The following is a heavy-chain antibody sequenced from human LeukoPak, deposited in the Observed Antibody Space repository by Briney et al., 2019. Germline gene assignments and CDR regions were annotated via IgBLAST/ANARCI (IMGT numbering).Heavy chain of an antibody. CDR2: INPNSGCT. Sequence: ASVTVSCRASGYAFTDFTDYYIPWVRQAPGQGLEWMGWINPNSGCTYYAHKFQGRVTMTRDTSITTAYMELNRLTSDDAVVYFCVRVSTGWYFDYWGQGTLVSVSS. J-gene: IGHJ4*02. D-gene: IGHD6-19*01. CDR1: GYAFTDFTDYY. CDR3: VRVSTGWYFDY. V-gene: IGHV1-2*02.